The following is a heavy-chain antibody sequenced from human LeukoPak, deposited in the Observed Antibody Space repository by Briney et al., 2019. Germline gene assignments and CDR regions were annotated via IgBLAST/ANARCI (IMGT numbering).Heavy chain of an antibody. Sequence: PSETLSLTCTVSGDSFSSYHWSWLRQPPGKGLEWIGYISSGGRTSYNPSLQSRVTISVDTSKNQFSLKLSSVTAADTAVYYCARLQKQVGYHYLDTWGQGTLVRVSS. CDR3: ARLQKQVGYHYLDT. D-gene: IGHD3-22*01. V-gene: IGHV4-59*01. CDR2: ISSGGRT. CDR1: GDSFSSYH. J-gene: IGHJ5*02.